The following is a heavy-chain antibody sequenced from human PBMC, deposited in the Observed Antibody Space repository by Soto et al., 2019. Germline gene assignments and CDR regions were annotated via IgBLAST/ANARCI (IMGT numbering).Heavy chain of an antibody. CDR2: IKSKTDGGTT. CDR1: GFTFSNAW. Sequence: GGSLRLSCVASGFTFSNAWMSWVRQAPGKGLEWVGRIKSKTDGGTTDYAAPVKGRFTNSRDDSKNTLYLQMNSLKTEDTAVYYGTTDISGYDYLFDYWGQGTLVTVSS. V-gene: IGHV3-15*01. D-gene: IGHD5-12*01. CDR3: TTDISGYDYLFDY. J-gene: IGHJ4*02.